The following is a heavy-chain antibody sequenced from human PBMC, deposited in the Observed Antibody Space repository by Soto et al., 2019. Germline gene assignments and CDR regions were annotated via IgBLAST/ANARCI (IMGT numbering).Heavy chain of an antibody. CDR1: GFTFSSYV. J-gene: IGHJ6*02. V-gene: IGHV3-30*18. CDR3: AKDRREQQLVRRSWGHYYYGMDV. CDR2: ISYDGSNK. Sequence: GGSLRLSCAASGFTFSSYVMHWVRQAPGKGLEWVAVISYDGSNKYYADSVKGRFTISRDNSKNTLYLQMNSLRAEDTAVYYCAKDRREQQLVRRSWGHYYYGMDVWGQGTTVTVSS. D-gene: IGHD6-13*01.